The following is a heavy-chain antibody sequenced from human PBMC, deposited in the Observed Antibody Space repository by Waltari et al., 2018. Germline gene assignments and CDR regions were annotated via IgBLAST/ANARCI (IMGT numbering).Heavy chain of an antibody. D-gene: IGHD5-12*01. CDR1: GYTFTSYG. V-gene: IGHV1-18*01. CDR3: ARGVRRDGYICEKPYFFDY. J-gene: IGHJ4*02. Sequence: QVQLVQSGAEVKKPGASVKVSCKASGYTFTSYGISWVRQAPRQGLEWMGWISVYNGNTNYAQNLQGRVTMTSDTSTSTAYMGLRSLRSDDTAVYYCARGVRRDGYICEKPYFFDYWGQGTLVTVSS. CDR2: ISVYNGNT.